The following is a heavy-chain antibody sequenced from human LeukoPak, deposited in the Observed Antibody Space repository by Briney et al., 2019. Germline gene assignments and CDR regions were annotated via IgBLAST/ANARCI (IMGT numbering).Heavy chain of an antibody. CDR1: GGTFSSYT. D-gene: IGHD2-2*02. V-gene: IGHV1-69*02. CDR2: TIPILGIA. J-gene: IGHJ6*02. CDR3: ARGRHCSSTSCYNYYYYGMDV. Sequence: ASVKVSCKASGGTFSSYTISWVRQAPGQGLEWMGRTIPILGIANYAQKFQGRVTITADKSTSTAYMELSSLRSEDTAVYYCARGRHCSSTSCYNYYYYGMDVWGQGTTVTVSS.